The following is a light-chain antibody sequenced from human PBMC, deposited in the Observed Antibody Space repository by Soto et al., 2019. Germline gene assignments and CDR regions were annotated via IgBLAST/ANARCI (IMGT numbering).Light chain of an antibody. CDR3: CSYATINTFV. J-gene: IGLJ1*01. CDR2: EDN. Sequence: QSALTQPASVSGSPGQSITISCTGTSSDVGTYNLVSWYRQHPGKAPKLLISEDNKRPSGVSTRFSGSKSGNTASLSISGLQAEDEADYFCCSYATINTFVFGTGTKLTVL. CDR1: SSDVGTYNL. V-gene: IGLV2-23*02.